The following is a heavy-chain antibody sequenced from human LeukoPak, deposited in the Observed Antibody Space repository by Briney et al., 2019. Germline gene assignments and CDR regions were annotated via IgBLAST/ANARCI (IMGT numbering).Heavy chain of an antibody. D-gene: IGHD2-21*02. CDR3: TRSPRVTRINY. CDR1: GFTFGDYA. CDR2: IKSRAYDGTT. J-gene: IGHJ4*02. Sequence: GGSLRLSCTVSGFTFGDYAMSWFRQAPGKGLEWVGSIKSRAYDGTTEYAASVKGRFTISRDDFKSIVYLQMNSLKTEDTAMYYCTRSPRVTRINYWGQGTLVTVSS. V-gene: IGHV3-49*03.